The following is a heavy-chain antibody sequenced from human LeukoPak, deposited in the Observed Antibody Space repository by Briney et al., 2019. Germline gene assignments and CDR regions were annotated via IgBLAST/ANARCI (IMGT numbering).Heavy chain of an antibody. CDR2: ISSSGST. CDR3: ARTRRDAYLTPFKY. Sequence: SETRSLTCTVSGASISRYYWNWIRQPPGKGLEWIGYISSSGSTNYSFSLKSRFTISVDTSKNQLSLKLSSVTAADTAMYYCARTRRDAYLTPFKYWGQGTLVSVSS. CDR1: GASISRYY. J-gene: IGHJ4*02. D-gene: IGHD3-16*01. V-gene: IGHV4-59*01.